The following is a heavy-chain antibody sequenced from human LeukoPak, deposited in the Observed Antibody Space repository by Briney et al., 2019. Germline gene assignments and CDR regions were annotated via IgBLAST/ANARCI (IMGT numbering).Heavy chain of an antibody. CDR2: IYYSGST. CDR1: GGSFSGYY. CDR3: ARHYYGSGSYYSPSWFDP. D-gene: IGHD3-10*01. V-gene: IGHV4-34*01. Sequence: PSETLSLTCAVYGGSFSGYYWSWIRQPPGKGLEWIGSIYYSGSTYYNPSLKSRVTISLDTSKNQFSLRLSSVTAADTAVYYCARHYYGSGSYYSPSWFDPWGQGTLVTVSS. J-gene: IGHJ5*02.